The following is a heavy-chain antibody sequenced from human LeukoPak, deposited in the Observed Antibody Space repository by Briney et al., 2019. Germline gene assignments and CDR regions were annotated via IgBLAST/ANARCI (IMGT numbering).Heavy chain of an antibody. J-gene: IGHJ4*02. CDR1: GYTFTSYD. D-gene: IGHD5-18*01. CDR3: AREIGPRQLHLWGSAFDY. V-gene: IGHV1-8*02. CDR2: INPNSGGT. Sequence: GASVKVSCKASGYTFTSYDINWVRQATGQGLEWMGWINPNSGGTNYAQKFQGRVTMTRDTSTSTVYMELSSLRSEDTAVYYCAREIGPRQLHLWGSAFDYWGQGTLVTVSS.